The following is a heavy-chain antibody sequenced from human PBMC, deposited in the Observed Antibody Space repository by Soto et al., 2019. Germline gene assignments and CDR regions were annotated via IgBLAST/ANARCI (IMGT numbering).Heavy chain of an antibody. Sequence: GSLRLSCAASQFTVSTKYMSWVRQAPGKGLEWVSVVYSGGSTYYADSVKGRFTISRDISKNTVYLQMNSLRADDTAVYYCATGVYSYGPDAFDIWGQGTMVTVSS. J-gene: IGHJ3*02. V-gene: IGHV3-53*01. D-gene: IGHD5-18*01. CDR1: QFTVSTKY. CDR3: ATGVYSYGPDAFDI. CDR2: VYSGGST.